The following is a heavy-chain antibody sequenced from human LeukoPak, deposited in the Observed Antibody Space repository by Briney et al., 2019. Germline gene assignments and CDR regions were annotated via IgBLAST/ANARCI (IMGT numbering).Heavy chain of an antibody. J-gene: IGHJ3*02. Sequence: GGSLRLSCAASGFTFSDYYMSWIRQAPGKGLEWVSYISSSGSTIYYADSVKGRFTISGDNAKNSLYLQMNSLRAEDTAVYYCARSTYYYDSSGYYYVGAFDIWGQGTMVTVSS. V-gene: IGHV3-11*04. CDR2: ISSSGSTI. CDR3: ARSTYYYDSSGYYYVGAFDI. D-gene: IGHD3-22*01. CDR1: GFTFSDYY.